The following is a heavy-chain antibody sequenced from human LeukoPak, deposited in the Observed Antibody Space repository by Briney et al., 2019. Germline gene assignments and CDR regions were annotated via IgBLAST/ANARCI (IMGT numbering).Heavy chain of an antibody. CDR3: ERAPRRGPFDWFQNYYFDY. Sequence: ASVKVSCKASGGTFSSYAISWVRQGPGEGLEWRGGIIPIFGTANYAQKFQGRVTITADESTSTAYMELSSMRSEDTAVYYCERAPRRGPFDWFQNYYFDYWGQGTLVTVSS. J-gene: IGHJ4*02. V-gene: IGHV1-69*01. CDR1: GGTFSSYA. D-gene: IGHD3-9*01. CDR2: IIPIFGTA.